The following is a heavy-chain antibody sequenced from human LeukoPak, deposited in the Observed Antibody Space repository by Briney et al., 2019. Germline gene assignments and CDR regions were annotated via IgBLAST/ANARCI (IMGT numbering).Heavy chain of an antibody. CDR3: ARSGGLLWFGESRYYYYYMDV. Sequence: GGTLRLSCVASGFTFSTYGMSWVRQAPGKGLEWVSAISGSGGSTYYADSVKGRFTISRDNAKNSLYLQMNSLRAEDTAVYYCARSGGLLWFGESRYYYYYMDVWGKGTTVTVSS. J-gene: IGHJ6*03. CDR1: GFTFSTYG. D-gene: IGHD3-10*01. V-gene: IGHV3-23*01. CDR2: ISGSGGST.